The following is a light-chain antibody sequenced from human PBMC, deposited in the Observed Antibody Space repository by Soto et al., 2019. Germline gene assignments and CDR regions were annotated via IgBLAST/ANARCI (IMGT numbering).Light chain of an antibody. V-gene: IGKV3-15*01. CDR3: QQYNNWPRT. Sequence: ETAMAQSPATLSLSPGERATLSCRASQSVSTNLAWYQQKPGQAPRLLIYGASTRATGVAARFSAGGSGTEFTLTISSLQSADFAIYYCQQYNNWPRTFGQGTKVEVK. J-gene: IGKJ1*01. CDR2: GAS. CDR1: QSVSTN.